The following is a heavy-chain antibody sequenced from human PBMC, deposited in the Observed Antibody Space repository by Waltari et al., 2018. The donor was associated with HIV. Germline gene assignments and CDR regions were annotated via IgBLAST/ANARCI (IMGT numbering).Heavy chain of an antibody. CDR1: GGPLSSSSYY. CDR2: IYYSGST. Sequence: QLQLQESGPGLVKPSETLSLTCTVPGGPLSSSSYYWGWIRQPPGKGLEWIGSIYYSGSTYYNPSLKSRVTISVDTSKNQFSLKLSSVTAADTAVYYCARYSDAMVVAAIFDYWGQGTLVTVSS. V-gene: IGHV4-39*01. J-gene: IGHJ4*02. CDR3: ARYSDAMVVAAIFDY. D-gene: IGHD2-15*01.